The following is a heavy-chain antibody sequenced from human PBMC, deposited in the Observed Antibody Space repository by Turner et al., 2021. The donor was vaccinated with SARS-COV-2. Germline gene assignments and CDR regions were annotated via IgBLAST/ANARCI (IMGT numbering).Heavy chain of an antibody. D-gene: IGHD3-22*01. V-gene: IGHV3-13*04. CDR1: GFTFSSYD. CDR2: IGTAGDT. CDR3: ARGYFDSSGYHNWFDP. J-gene: IGHJ5*02. Sequence: EVQLVESGGGLVQPGGSLRLYCAASGFTFSSYDMHWVRQATGKGLEWVSAIGTAGDTYYPGSVKGRFTISRENAKNSLYLQMNSLRAGDTAVYYCARGYFDSSGYHNWFDPWGQGTLVTVSS.